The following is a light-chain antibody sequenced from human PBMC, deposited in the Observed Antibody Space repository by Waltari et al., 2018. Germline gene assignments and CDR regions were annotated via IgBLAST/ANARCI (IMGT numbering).Light chain of an antibody. J-gene: IGLJ3*02. CDR3: HSFDTSLSDGVV. CDR2: GNN. CDR1: SSNIGAGHD. Sequence: QSMLTQPPSVSGAPGQRVTISCTGSSSNIGAGHDLHWYQVFPGTGPKLLIYGNNKRPSGCPDRCPASKSGTSASLTITGLQAEDEADYYCHSFDTSLSDGVVFGGGTKVTVL. V-gene: IGLV1-40*01.